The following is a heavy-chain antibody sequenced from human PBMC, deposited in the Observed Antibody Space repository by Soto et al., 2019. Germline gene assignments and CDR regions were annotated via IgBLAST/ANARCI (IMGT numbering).Heavy chain of an antibody. CDR2: VYYTGST. V-gene: IGHV4-59*01. CDR3: ARGMVFGVIRKNYFDP. D-gene: IGHD3-3*01. CDR1: GGSIDNYY. J-gene: IGHJ5*02. Sequence: ASETLSLTCTVSGGSIDNYYWNWIRQPPGKGLEWIGYVYYTGSTNYDPSLRSRLTISLDTSKNQFSLKLNAVTAADTAVYYCARGMVFGVIRKNYFDPWGQGTLVTVSS.